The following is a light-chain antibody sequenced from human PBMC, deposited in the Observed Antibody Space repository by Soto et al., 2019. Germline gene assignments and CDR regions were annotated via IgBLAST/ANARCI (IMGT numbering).Light chain of an antibody. Sequence: EIVMTQSPATLSVSPGERATLSCRASQNISSNLAWYQQKPGQAPRVLIDGASTRATGIPARFSGSGSGTDFTLTISSLQSEDFAVYYCQQYNNSLWTFGQGTKVEIK. CDR1: QNISSN. V-gene: IGKV3-15*01. CDR3: QQYNNSLWT. CDR2: GAS. J-gene: IGKJ1*01.